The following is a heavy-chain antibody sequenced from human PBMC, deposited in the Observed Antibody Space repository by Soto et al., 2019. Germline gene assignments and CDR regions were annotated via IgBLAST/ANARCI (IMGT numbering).Heavy chain of an antibody. CDR1: GFTFTSSA. D-gene: IGHD2-15*01. J-gene: IGHJ4*02. CDR3: AADRRYCSGGSCYSYDY. CDR2: IVVGSGNT. Sequence: SVKVSCKASGFTFTSSAVQRVRQARGQRLEWIGWIVVGSGNTNYAQKFQERVTITRDMSTSTAYMELSSLRSEDTAVYYCAADRRYCSGGSCYSYDYWGQGTLVTVSS. V-gene: IGHV1-58*01.